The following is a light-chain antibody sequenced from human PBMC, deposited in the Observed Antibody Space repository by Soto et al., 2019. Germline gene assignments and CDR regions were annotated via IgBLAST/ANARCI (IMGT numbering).Light chain of an antibody. CDR1: SSDVGGYNY. CDR3: SSYTSSSAFFV. V-gene: IGLV2-14*03. Sequence: QPALTQPASGSGSHGQSSSISCTGTSSDVGGYNYVSWYQQHPGKAPKFMIYDVNNRPSGVSNRFSGSKSGNTASLTISGLQAEDEADYYCSSYTSSSAFFVFGTGTKVTVL. J-gene: IGLJ1*01. CDR2: DVN.